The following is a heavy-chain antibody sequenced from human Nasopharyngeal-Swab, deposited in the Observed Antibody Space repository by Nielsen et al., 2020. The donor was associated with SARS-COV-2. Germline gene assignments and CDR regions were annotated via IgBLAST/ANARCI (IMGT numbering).Heavy chain of an antibody. D-gene: IGHD6-13*01. CDR1: GVTISTVY. V-gene: IGHV3-66*01. CDR2: LYTGGDT. Sequence: GESLKLSCAASGVTISTVYMPLVRQAPGKGLEWVSNLYTGGDTYYTDSVQGRFTISRDNAKNTVYLHMSRLGVEDTAVYFFASSPQTYSGNIFDILGRGTMATVSS. CDR3: ASSPQTYSGNIFDI. J-gene: IGHJ3*02.